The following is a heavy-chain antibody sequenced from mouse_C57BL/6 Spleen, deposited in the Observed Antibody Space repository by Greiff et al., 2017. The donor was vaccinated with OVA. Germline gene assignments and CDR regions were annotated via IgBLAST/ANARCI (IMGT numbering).Heavy chain of an antibody. D-gene: IGHD1-1*01. CDR3: ARDYYGSSPAGFAY. Sequence: VHLVESGPELVKPGASVKISCKASGYAFSSSWMNWVKQRPGKGLEWIGRIYPGDGDTNYNGKFKGKATLTADKSSSTAYMQLSSLTSEDSAVYFCARDYYGSSPAGFAYWGQGTLVTVSA. V-gene: IGHV1-82*01. J-gene: IGHJ3*01. CDR1: GYAFSSSW. CDR2: IYPGDGDT.